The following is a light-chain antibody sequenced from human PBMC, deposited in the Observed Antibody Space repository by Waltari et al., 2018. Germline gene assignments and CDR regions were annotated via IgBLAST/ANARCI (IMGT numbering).Light chain of an antibody. J-gene: IGLJ2*01. CDR2: ENN. CDR1: SGYIVRTD. CDR3: QSYDSRNLV. Sequence: YTLTQPPSLSESPGRTVIISCTRSSGYIVRTDVHWFQQPPGSAPTIVIYENNLRPSGVPDRFSASIDRSSNSASLTISGLKTEDEADYYCQSYDSRNLVCGGGTKGTVL. V-gene: IGLV6-57*03.